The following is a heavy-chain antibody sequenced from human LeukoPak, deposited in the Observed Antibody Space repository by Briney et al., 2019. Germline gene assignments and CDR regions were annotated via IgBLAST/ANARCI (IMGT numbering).Heavy chain of an antibody. CDR1: GGSISSYY. J-gene: IGHJ4*02. Sequence: PSETLSLTCTVSGGSISSYYWSWIRQPPGKGLEWIGYIYYSGSTNYNPSLKSRVTISVDTSKNQFSLKLSSVTAADTAVYYCARLGFIPWYYYDSSGYYFFDYWGQGTLVTVPS. CDR3: ARLGFIPWYYYDSSGYYFFDY. CDR2: IYYSGST. D-gene: IGHD3-22*01. V-gene: IGHV4-59*08.